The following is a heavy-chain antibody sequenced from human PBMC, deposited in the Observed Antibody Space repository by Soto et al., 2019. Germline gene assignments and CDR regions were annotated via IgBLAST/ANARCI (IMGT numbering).Heavy chain of an antibody. Sequence: EVQLVESGGGLVQPGGSLRLSCAASGFTVSSNYMSWVRQAPGKGLEWVSVIYSGGSTYYADSVKGRFTISRHNSKNTLYLQMNSLRGEDTAVYYCARYYDYIWGSYRSKRDYYYMDVWGKGTTVTVSS. CDR2: IYSGGST. V-gene: IGHV3-53*04. J-gene: IGHJ6*03. CDR3: ARYYDYIWGSYRSKRDYYYMDV. D-gene: IGHD3-16*02. CDR1: GFTVSSNY.